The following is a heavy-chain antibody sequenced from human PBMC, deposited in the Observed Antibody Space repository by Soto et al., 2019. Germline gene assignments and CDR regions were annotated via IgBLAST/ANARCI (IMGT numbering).Heavy chain of an antibody. CDR3: ARAHGLLSGSLVRGLIPRWFDS. V-gene: IGHV1-2*02. J-gene: IGHJ5*01. CDR2: INPKSGDT. D-gene: IGHD3-10*01. CDR1: GYTFSSYY. Sequence: QVQMVQSGAEVKKPGASVKVSCKPSGYTFSSYYIQWVRQAPGQGLEWMGWINPKSGDTNYAQKFQGRVTMTTDTSISTAYMELSSLKSGDTAIYFCARAHGLLSGSLVRGLIPRWFDSWGQGTLVTVSS.